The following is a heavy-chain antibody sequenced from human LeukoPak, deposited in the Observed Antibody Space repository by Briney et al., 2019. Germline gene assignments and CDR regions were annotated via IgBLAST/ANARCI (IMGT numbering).Heavy chain of an antibody. CDR2: ISSSSSAI. V-gene: IGHV3-48*02. CDR3: VRDHYYSFDY. Sequence: GGSLRLSCAASGFTFSSYSMNWVRQAPGKGLEWISYISSSSSAIYYADSVKGRSTISRDSAKNSLYLQMNSRRDEDTAVYYCVRDHYYSFDYWGQGTLVTVSS. CDR1: GFTFSSYS. D-gene: IGHD2/OR15-2a*01. J-gene: IGHJ4*02.